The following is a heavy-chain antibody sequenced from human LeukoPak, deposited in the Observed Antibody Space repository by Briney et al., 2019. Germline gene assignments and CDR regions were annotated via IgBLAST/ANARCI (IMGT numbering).Heavy chain of an antibody. J-gene: IGHJ3*02. Sequence: GESLKISCKGSGYRFTSHWIGWVRQMPGKGLEWMGIIYPGDSDARYSPSLQGQVTISVDKSISTAYLQWSSLKASDTAMYYCARQGRIVVVTTTHDAFDIWGQGTMVTVSS. CDR2: IYPGDSDA. V-gene: IGHV5-51*01. CDR3: ARQGRIVVVTTTHDAFDI. D-gene: IGHD2-21*02. CDR1: GYRFTSHW.